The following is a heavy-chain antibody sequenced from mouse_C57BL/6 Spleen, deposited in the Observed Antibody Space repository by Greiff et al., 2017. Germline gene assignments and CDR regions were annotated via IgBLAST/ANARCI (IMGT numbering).Heavy chain of an antibody. CDR3: ARDTTVVATGYWYFDV. D-gene: IGHD1-1*01. CDR1: GYAFSSYW. CDR2: IYPGDGDT. V-gene: IGHV1-80*01. J-gene: IGHJ1*03. Sequence: VQLQQSGAELVKPGASVKISCKASGYAFSSYWMNWVKQRPGQGLEWIGQIYPGDGDTNYNGKFKGKATLTADKSSSTAYMQLSSLTSEDSAVYFCARDTTVVATGYWYFDVWGTGTTVTVSS.